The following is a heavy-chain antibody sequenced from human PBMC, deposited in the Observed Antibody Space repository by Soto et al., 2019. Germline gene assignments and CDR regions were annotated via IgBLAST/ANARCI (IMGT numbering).Heavy chain of an antibody. V-gene: IGHV1-18*01. J-gene: IGHJ4*02. Sequence: QVQLVQSGAEVKKPGASVKVSCKASGYTFTSYGLTWVRQAPGQGLEWMGWTSTNNGNTNYAQKLQGRVTLTTDTSTTTAYMELRSLSSDDTVVYYCARGGRTAAADYWGQGTLVTVSS. CDR3: ARGGRTAAADY. D-gene: IGHD6-13*01. CDR2: TSTNNGNT. CDR1: GYTFTSYG.